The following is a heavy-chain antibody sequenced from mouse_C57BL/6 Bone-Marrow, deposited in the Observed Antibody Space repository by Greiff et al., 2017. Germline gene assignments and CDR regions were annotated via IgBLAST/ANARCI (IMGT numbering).Heavy chain of an antibody. J-gene: IGHJ3*01. CDR1: GYTFTSYW. CDR2: IDPNSGGT. CDR3: ARSYYYGSSYSAWFAY. D-gene: IGHD1-1*01. Sequence: QVQLQQPGAELVKPGASVKLSCKASGYTFTSYWMHWVKQRPGRGLGWIGRIDPNSGGTKYNEKFKSKATLTVDKPASTAYMQLSSLTSEDSAVYYCARSYYYGSSYSAWFAYWGQGTLVTVSA. V-gene: IGHV1-72*01.